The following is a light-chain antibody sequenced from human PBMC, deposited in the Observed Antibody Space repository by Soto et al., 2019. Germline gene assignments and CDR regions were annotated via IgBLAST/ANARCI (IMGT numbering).Light chain of an antibody. CDR1: QSVSYN. CDR2: GAF. CDR3: QQYKNWPPLA. J-gene: IGKJ4*02. Sequence: EIVMTQSPATVSVSPGETATLSCRASQSVSYNLAWYQQKPGQGLRLLIYGAFTRATGIPARFSGRGSGTEFTLTISSLQSEDFAVYYCQQYKNWPPLAFGGGTKVEIK. V-gene: IGKV3-15*01.